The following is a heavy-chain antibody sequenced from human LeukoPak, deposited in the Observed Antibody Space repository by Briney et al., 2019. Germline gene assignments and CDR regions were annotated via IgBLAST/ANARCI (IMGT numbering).Heavy chain of an antibody. D-gene: IGHD3-3*01. Sequence: GGSLRLSCAASGFTFSSYSMNWVRQAPGKGLEWVSAISGSGGSTYYADSVKGRFTISRDNSKNTLYLQMNSLRAEDTAVYYCARRRITIFGVVRGFDPWGQGTLVTVSS. CDR1: GFTFSSYS. CDR3: ARRRITIFGVVRGFDP. V-gene: IGHV3-23*01. J-gene: IGHJ5*02. CDR2: ISGSGGST.